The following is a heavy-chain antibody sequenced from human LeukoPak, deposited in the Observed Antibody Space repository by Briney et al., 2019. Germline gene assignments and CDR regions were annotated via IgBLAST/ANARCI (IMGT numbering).Heavy chain of an antibody. Sequence: SVKVSCKASGGTFSSYAISWVRQAPGQGLEWMGGIIPIFGTANYAQKFQGRVTITTDESTSTAYMELRSLRSEDTAVYYCARGYCTNGVCYTREDSDAFDIWGQGTMVTASS. CDR2: IIPIFGTA. J-gene: IGHJ3*02. V-gene: IGHV1-69*05. D-gene: IGHD2-8*01. CDR1: GGTFSSYA. CDR3: ARGYCTNGVCYTREDSDAFDI.